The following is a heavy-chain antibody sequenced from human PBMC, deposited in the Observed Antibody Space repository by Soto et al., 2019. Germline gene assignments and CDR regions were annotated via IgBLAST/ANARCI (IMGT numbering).Heavy chain of an antibody. CDR1: GGSISSGDYY. J-gene: IGHJ4*02. Sequence: SETLSLTCTVSGGSISSGDYYWSWIRQPPGRGLEWIGYIYYGGSTYYNPSLKSRVTISVDTSKNQFSLKLSSVTAADTAVYYCARQNGVTIFGVVTQYYFDYWGQGTLVTVS. CDR3: ARQNGVTIFGVVTQYYFDY. CDR2: IYYGGST. V-gene: IGHV4-30-4*01. D-gene: IGHD3-3*01.